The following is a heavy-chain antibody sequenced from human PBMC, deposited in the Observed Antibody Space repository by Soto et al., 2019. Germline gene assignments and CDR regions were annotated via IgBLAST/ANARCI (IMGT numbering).Heavy chain of an antibody. CDR3: ARHRGYSYGYLDY. J-gene: IGHJ4*02. CDR2: IYYSGST. D-gene: IGHD5-18*01. V-gene: IGHV4-39*01. CDR1: GGSISSSAYY. Sequence: TLSLTCSVSGGSISSSAYYWGWIRQPPGKGLEWIGSIYYSGSTYYNPSLKSRVTISVDTSKNQFSLKLSSVTAADTAVYYCARHRGYSYGYLDYWGQGALVTVSS.